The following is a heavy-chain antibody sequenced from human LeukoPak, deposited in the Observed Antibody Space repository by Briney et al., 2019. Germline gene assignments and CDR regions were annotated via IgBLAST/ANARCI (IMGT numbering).Heavy chain of an antibody. J-gene: IGHJ4*02. V-gene: IGHV3-74*01. CDR1: GFRFSNYW. D-gene: IGHD2-8*02. CDR2: IRTDGGST. Sequence: GGSLRLSCAASGFRFSNYWIHWVRQAPAKGLVWVSRIRTDGGSTPYAGFVKGRFTISRDNAKNTVYLQMTSLRADDTAVYYCARDMESGGRAFDSWGQGTLVTVSS. CDR3: ARDMESGGRAFDS.